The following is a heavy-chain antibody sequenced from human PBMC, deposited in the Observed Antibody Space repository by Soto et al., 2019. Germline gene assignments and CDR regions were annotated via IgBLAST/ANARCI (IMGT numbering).Heavy chain of an antibody. V-gene: IGHV3-23*01. D-gene: IGHD2-21*02. J-gene: IGHJ4*02. CDR2: ISGSGGST. CDR3: AKGGPAVAYCGGDCHY. Sequence: GGSLRLSCAASGFTFSSYAMSWVRQAPGKGLEWVSAISGSGGSTYYADSVKGRFTISRDNSKNTLYLQMNSLRAEDTAVYYCAKGGPAVAYCGGDCHYWGQGTLVTVSS. CDR1: GFTFSSYA.